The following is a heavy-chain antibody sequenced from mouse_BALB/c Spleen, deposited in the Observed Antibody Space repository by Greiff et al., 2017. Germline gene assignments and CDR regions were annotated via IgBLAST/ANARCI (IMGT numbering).Heavy chain of an antibody. D-gene: IGHD1-1*01. Sequence: VQLQQSGAELAKPGASVKMSCKASGYTFTSYWMHWVKQRPGQGLEWIGYINPSTGYTEYNQKFKDKATLTADKSSSTAYMQLSSLTSEDSAVYYCARWGYGSSLYAMDYWGQGTSVTVSS. V-gene: IGHV1-7*01. J-gene: IGHJ4*01. CDR1: GYTFTSYW. CDR3: ARWGYGSSLYAMDY. CDR2: INPSTGYT.